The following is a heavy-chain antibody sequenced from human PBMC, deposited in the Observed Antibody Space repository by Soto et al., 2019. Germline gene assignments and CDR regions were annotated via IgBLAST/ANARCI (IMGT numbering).Heavy chain of an antibody. J-gene: IGHJ6*02. CDR2: IYYSGST. CDR1: GGSISSYY. Sequence: SETLSLTCTVSGGSISSYYWSWIRQPPGKGLEWIGYIYYSGSTNYNPSLKSRVTISVDTSKNQFSLKLSSVTAADTAVYYCAGGYEYSSYGMDVWGQGHTVTVSS. CDR3: AGGYEYSSYGMDV. D-gene: IGHD5-12*01. V-gene: IGHV4-59*01.